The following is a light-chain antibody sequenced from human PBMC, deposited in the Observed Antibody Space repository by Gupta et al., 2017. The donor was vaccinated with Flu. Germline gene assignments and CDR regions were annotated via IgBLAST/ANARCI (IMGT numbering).Light chain of an antibody. CDR3: CSSEGSSTRGV. CDR1: SSDVGSYNL. Sequence: HSALTQPASVSGSPGQSITISCTGTSSDVGSYNLVSWYHQHPGKAPKLMIYEGSKRPSGVSNRVSGSESGNKASPKISGLQAEDEADDYCCSSEGSSTRGVFGGGTKLTVL. CDR2: EGS. J-gene: IGLJ2*01. V-gene: IGLV2-23*01.